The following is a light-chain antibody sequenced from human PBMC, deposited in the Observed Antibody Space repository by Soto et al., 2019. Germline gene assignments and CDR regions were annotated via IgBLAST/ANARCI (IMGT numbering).Light chain of an antibody. Sequence: ENVLTQSPATLSLSPGERATLSCRARQSVSTYLAWYQQKPGQAPRLLVYDASKRATGIPARFSGSGSETDFPLTISSLESEDFAVYYCQQRTNWPPLYTFGQGTKLEIK. CDR3: QQRTNWPPLYT. J-gene: IGKJ2*01. CDR2: DAS. V-gene: IGKV3-11*01. CDR1: QSVSTY.